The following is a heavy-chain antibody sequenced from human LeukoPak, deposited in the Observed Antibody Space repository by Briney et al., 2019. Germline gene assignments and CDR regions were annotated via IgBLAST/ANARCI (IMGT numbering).Heavy chain of an antibody. CDR1: GFTFSNYI. CDR2: IISSSTYI. V-gene: IGHV3-21*01. CDR3: ATGWGDSSGYGAFDM. D-gene: IGHD3-22*01. J-gene: IGHJ3*02. Sequence: KIGGSLRLSCAASGFTFSNYIMNWVRQAPGKGLEWVSSIISSSTYIYYADSVKGRFTISRDNAKNSLYLQITSLRAEDTAVYYCATGWGDSSGYGAFDMWGQGTMVTVSS.